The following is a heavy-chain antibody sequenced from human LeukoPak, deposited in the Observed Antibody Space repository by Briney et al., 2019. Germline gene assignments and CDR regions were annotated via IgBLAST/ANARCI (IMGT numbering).Heavy chain of an antibody. Sequence: SETLSLTCAVYGGSFSGYYWSWIRQPPGKGLEWIGEINHSGSTNYNPSLKSRVTISVDTSKNQFSLKLSSVTAADTAVYYCARFVAAAGRTDFDYWGQGTLVTVSS. CDR3: ARFVAAAGRTDFDY. V-gene: IGHV4-34*01. CDR2: INHSGST. CDR1: GGSFSGYY. J-gene: IGHJ4*02. D-gene: IGHD6-13*01.